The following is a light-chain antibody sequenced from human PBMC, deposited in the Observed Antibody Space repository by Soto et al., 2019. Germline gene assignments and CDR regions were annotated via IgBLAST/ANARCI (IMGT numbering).Light chain of an antibody. CDR1: SSNIGAGYD. Sequence: QSVLTQPPSVSGAPGQRVTLSCTGSSSNIGAGYDVHWYQQLPGTAPKLLIYDNSNRPSGVPHRFSGSKSGTSVSLAITGLQAEDEADYYCQSYDSSLSADVFGTGTKLTVL. V-gene: IGLV1-40*01. CDR3: QSYDSSLSADV. CDR2: DNS. J-gene: IGLJ1*01.